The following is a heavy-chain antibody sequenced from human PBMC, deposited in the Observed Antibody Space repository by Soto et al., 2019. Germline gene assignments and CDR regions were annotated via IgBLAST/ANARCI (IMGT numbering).Heavy chain of an antibody. Sequence: GESLKISCNGSGYIFTTYWITWGRQMPGKGLGWMGRIDPSDSHTNYSPSFQGHVTISVDKSISTAYLQWSSLRASDTAVYYCARSRAASGVVAFDPWGQGTRVTVSS. V-gene: IGHV5-10-1*01. J-gene: IGHJ5*02. CDR3: ARSRAASGVVAFDP. CDR1: GYIFTTYW. CDR2: IDPSDSHT. D-gene: IGHD6-13*01.